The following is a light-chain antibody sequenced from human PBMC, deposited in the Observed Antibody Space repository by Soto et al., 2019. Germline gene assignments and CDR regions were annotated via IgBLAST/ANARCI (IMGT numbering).Light chain of an antibody. CDR3: RQYGSSPT. CDR1: QSVSNNY. Sequence: IVLTHSPGTLSFSPWQRATLSFRASQSVSNNYLAWYQQKPGQAPRRLIYGASTRATGIPDRFSGSGSGTDFTLTIGRLEPEDFAVYYCRQYGSSPTFGEGTRLEIK. J-gene: IGKJ5*01. CDR2: GAS. V-gene: IGKV3-20*01.